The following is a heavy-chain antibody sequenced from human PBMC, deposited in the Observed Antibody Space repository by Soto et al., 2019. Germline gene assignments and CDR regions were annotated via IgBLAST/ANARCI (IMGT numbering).Heavy chain of an antibody. J-gene: IGHJ6*02. D-gene: IGHD6-13*01. V-gene: IGHV3-53*01. Sequence: PGGSLRLSCAASGFTVSSNYMSWVRQAPGKGLEWVSVIYSGGSTYYADSVKGRFTISRDNSKNTLYLQMNSLRAEDTAVYYCARDLVAAAGISYGMDVWGQGTTVTVS. CDR3: ARDLVAAAGISYGMDV. CDR2: IYSGGST. CDR1: GFTVSSNY.